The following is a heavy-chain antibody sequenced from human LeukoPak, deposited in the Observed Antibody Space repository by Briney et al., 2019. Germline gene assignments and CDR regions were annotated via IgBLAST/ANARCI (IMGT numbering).Heavy chain of an antibody. V-gene: IGHV4-39*07. CDR1: GGSISSSSYY. D-gene: IGHD4-11*01. CDR2: INHSGST. CDR3: ARTLQYRHYYYYYMDV. J-gene: IGHJ6*03. Sequence: KASETLSLTCTVSGGSISSSSYYWGWIRQPPGKGLEWIGEINHSGSTNYNPSLKSRVTISVDTSKNQFSLKLSSVTAADTAVYYCARTLQYRHYYYYYMDVWGKGTTVTVSS.